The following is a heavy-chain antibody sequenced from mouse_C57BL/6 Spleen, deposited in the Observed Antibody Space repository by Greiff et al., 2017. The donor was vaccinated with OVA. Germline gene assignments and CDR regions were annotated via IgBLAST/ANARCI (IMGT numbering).Heavy chain of an antibody. Sequence: QVQLQQSGAELARPGASVKLSCKASGYTFTRYGISWVKQRTGQGLEWIGEISPRSGNTYYNEKFKGKATLTADKSSSTAYMELRSLTSEDSAVYFCARRYYSNYYAMDYWGQGTSVTVSS. D-gene: IGHD2-5*01. CDR1: GYTFTRYG. J-gene: IGHJ4*01. V-gene: IGHV1-81*01. CDR3: ARRYYSNYYAMDY. CDR2: ISPRSGNT.